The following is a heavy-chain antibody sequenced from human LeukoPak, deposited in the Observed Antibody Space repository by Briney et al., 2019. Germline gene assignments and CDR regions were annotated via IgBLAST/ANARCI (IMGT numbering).Heavy chain of an antibody. Sequence: GGSLRLSCAASGFTFSSDAMSWVRQAPGKGLEWVSAISGGTTYYAGSVKGRCTISGDKSKNTLYLQMNRLRAEDTAVYYCARDQGRYCSGGSCSLFDYWGQGTLVTVSS. CDR3: ARDQGRYCSGGSCSLFDY. CDR1: GFTFSSDA. D-gene: IGHD2-15*01. J-gene: IGHJ4*02. V-gene: IGHV3-23*01. CDR2: ISGGTT.